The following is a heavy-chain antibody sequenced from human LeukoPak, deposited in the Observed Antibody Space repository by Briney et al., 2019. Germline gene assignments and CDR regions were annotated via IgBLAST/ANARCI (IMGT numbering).Heavy chain of an antibody. CDR3: ARSRYNWNYGY. D-gene: IGHD1-7*01. Sequence: SETLSLTCTVSVYSISSAYHWGWIRQPPGKGLEWIGSMFHSGSTYYNPSLKSRVTISVDTSKNQFSLKLSSVTAADTAVYYCARSRYNWNYGYWGQGTLVTVSS. CDR2: MFHSGST. CDR1: VYSISSAYH. V-gene: IGHV4-38-2*02. J-gene: IGHJ4*02.